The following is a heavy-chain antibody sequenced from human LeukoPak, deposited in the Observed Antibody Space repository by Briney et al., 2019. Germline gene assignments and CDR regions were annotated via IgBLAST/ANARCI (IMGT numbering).Heavy chain of an antibody. CDR2: IYHSGST. CDR3: ARDGDSSTLNYFDY. CDR1: GGSFSSSNC. J-gene: IGHJ4*02. Sequence: SETLSLTCAVSGGSFSSSNCWSWVRQPPGKGLEWIGQIYHSGSTTYNPSLKSRVTISVDTSKNQFSLKLSSVTAADTAVYYCARDGDSSTLNYFDYWGQGTLVTVSS. D-gene: IGHD2-2*01. V-gene: IGHV4-4*02.